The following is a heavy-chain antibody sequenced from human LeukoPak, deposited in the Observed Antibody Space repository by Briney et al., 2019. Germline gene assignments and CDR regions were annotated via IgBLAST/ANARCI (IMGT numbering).Heavy chain of an antibody. D-gene: IGHD1-26*01. J-gene: IGHJ3*02. V-gene: IGHV3-48*01. CDR2: ISSSSSTI. CDR1: GFTFSSYS. CDR3: AKDMMAIVGGTTSAFDM. Sequence: GGSLRLSCAASGFTFSSYSMNWVRQAPGKGLEWVSYISSSSSTIYYADSVKGRFTISRDNAKNSLYLQMNSLRAEDTALYYCAKDMMAIVGGTTSAFDMWGQGTMVTVSP.